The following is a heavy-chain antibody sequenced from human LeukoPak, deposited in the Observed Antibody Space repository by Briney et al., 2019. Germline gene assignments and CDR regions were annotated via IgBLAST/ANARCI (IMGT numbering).Heavy chain of an antibody. CDR1: GFTFNNYA. V-gene: IGHV3-23*01. J-gene: IGHJ4*02. Sequence: GGSLRLSCAASGFTFNNYAMSWVRQAPGKGLEWVSAISGSGGTTYYADSVKGRFTISRDNAKNSLYLQMNSLRAEDTAVYYCARGYCSSTSCIDYWGQGTLVTVSS. D-gene: IGHD2-2*01. CDR2: ISGSGGTT. CDR3: ARGYCSSTSCIDY.